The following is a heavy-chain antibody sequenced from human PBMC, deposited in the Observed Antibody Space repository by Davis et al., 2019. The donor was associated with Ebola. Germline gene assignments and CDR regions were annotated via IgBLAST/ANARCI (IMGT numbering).Heavy chain of an antibody. D-gene: IGHD2-2*01. CDR1: GGSFSGYY. Sequence: MPSETLSLTCAVYGGSFSGYYWSWIRQPPGKGLEWIGEINHSGSTNYNPSLKSRVTISVDTSKNQFSLKLSSVTAADTAVYYCARDGISVVVDRGMDVWGKGTTVTVSS. J-gene: IGHJ6*04. CDR3: ARDGISVVVDRGMDV. CDR2: INHSGST. V-gene: IGHV4-34*01.